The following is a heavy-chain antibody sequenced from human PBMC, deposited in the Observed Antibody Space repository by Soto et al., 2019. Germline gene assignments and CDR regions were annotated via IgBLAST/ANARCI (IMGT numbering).Heavy chain of an antibody. CDR1: GVSISSSSYY. CDR3: ARRSQMSYYYYYMDV. Sequence: SDTLSLTCTVSGVSISSSSYYWVLIRQPPGKGLEWIGSIYYSGSTYYNPSLKSRVTISVDTSKNQFSLKLSSVTAADTAVYYWARRSQMSYYYYYMDVWRKGTTVT. CDR2: IYYSGST. V-gene: IGHV4-39*01. J-gene: IGHJ6*03. D-gene: IGHD6-13*01.